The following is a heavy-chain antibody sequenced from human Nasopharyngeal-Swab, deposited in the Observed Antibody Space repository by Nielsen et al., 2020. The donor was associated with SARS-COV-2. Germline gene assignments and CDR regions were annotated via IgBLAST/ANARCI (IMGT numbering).Heavy chain of an antibody. CDR2: MYTSGST. J-gene: IGHJ2*01. CDR1: GGSISSGSYY. Sequence: SETLSLTCTVSGGSISSGSYYWSWIRQPAGKGLEWIGRMYTSGSTTYNPSLKSRVTISVDTSKNQLSLKLGSVTAADTAVYYCARGQATGLVVVTSSGYFDLWGRGTLVTVSS. CDR3: ARGQATGLVVVTSSGYFDL. V-gene: IGHV4-61*02. D-gene: IGHD2-21*02.